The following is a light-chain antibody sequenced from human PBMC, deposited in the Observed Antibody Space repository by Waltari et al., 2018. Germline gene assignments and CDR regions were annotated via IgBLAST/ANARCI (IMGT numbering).Light chain of an antibody. V-gene: IGKV3-20*01. CDR2: GAS. J-gene: IGKJ1*01. Sequence: EIVLTQSPGTLSLSPGERATLSCRASQSIGRYLAWYQQKPDQAPRLLIYGASSRATGIPVRFSGSGSGTDFSLTISRLEPEDFAVYYCQNHERLPATFGQGTKVEIK. CDR3: QNHERLPAT. CDR1: QSIGRY.